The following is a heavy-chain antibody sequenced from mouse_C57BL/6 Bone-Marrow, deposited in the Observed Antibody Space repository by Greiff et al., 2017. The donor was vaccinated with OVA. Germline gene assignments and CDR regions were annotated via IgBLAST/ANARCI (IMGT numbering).Heavy chain of an antibody. D-gene: IGHD1-1*01. CDR3: AITTVPYYFDY. Sequence: EVHLVESGPGLVKPSQSLSLTCSVTGYSITSGYYWNWIRQFPGNKLEWMGYISYDGSNNYNPSLKNRISITRDTSKNQFFLKLNSVTTEDTATYYCAITTVPYYFDYWGQGTTLTVSS. J-gene: IGHJ2*01. CDR2: ISYDGSN. CDR1: GYSITSGYY. V-gene: IGHV3-6*01.